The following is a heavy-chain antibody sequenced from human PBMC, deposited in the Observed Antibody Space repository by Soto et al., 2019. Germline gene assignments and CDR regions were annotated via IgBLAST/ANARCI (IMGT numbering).Heavy chain of an antibody. D-gene: IGHD3-9*01. CDR1: GYTFTNYG. J-gene: IGHJ6*02. V-gene: IGHV1-18*01. CDR2: ISAYNGNT. Sequence: SSMKGSCKSSGYTFTNYGISCVRHASVQVLYCLVCISAYNGNTKYAQKVQGRVTMTIDTSTSTAYMELRSLRSDDTAVYYCARDYYDILTGYYSPALYYYYAMDVWGQGTTVTVSS. CDR3: ARDYYDILTGYYSPALYYYYAMDV.